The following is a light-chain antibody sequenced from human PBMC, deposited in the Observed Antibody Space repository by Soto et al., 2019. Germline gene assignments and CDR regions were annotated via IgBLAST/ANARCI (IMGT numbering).Light chain of an antibody. CDR3: QQRQN. J-gene: IGKJ3*01. CDR2: DAS. V-gene: IGKV3-11*01. CDR1: QSVSSY. Sequence: EIVLTQSPATLSLSPGERATLSCRASQSVSSYLAWYQQKPGQAPRLLIYDASNRATGIPARFSGSGSGTDFTLTISSLEPEDFAVYYCQQRQNFGPGTRWIS.